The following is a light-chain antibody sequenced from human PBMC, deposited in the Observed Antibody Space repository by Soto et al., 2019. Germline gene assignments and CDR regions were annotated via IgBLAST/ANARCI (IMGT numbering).Light chain of an antibody. CDR1: QSVANW. CDR2: ATS. Sequence: DVPMTQSPSSLSASVGDRVTITCRASQSVANWLAWYQQKPGKAPKSLIYATSTLQSGVPSRFSGAGFVTDFTLTINGLQPEDFATYFCQQYNNFPPTFGGGTKVEI. V-gene: IGKV1D-16*01. J-gene: IGKJ4*01. CDR3: QQYNNFPPT.